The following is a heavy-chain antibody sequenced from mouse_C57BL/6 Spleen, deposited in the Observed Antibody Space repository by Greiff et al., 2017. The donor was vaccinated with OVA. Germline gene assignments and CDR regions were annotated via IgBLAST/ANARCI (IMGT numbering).Heavy chain of an antibody. CDR3: ARGYYKALDY. D-gene: IGHD2-12*01. J-gene: IGHJ4*01. Sequence: VKRVESGPGLVQPSQSLSLTCTVSGFSLTSYGVHWVRQSPGKGLEWLGVIWRGGSTDYNAAFMSRLSITKDNSTSQVFFKMNSLQADDTAIYYCARGYYKALDYWGKGTSVTVSS. V-gene: IGHV2-5*01. CDR1: GFSLTSYG. CDR2: IWRGGST.